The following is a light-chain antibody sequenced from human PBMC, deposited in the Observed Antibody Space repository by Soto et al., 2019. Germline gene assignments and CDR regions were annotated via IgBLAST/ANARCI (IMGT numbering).Light chain of an antibody. Sequence: QSALTQPASVSGSPGQSITISCTGTSSDIGAYNYVSWYQQQPGQAPKLMISDVSNRPSGISDRFSGSKSGNTASLTISGLQAEDEADYYCYSCSRSSGTRYVFGTGTKLTVL. CDR3: YSCSRSSGTRYV. V-gene: IGLV2-14*03. CDR2: DVS. J-gene: IGLJ1*01. CDR1: SSDIGAYNY.